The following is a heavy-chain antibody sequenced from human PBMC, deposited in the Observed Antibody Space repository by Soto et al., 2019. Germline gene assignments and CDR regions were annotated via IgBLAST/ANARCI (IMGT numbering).Heavy chain of an antibody. J-gene: IGHJ6*02. D-gene: IGHD3-3*01. V-gene: IGHV1-8*02. Sequence: ASVKVSCKASVGTFSSYAISWVRESRGQGLEGMGWLNPNSGNTGYAQKFQGRVTMTRNNSISTAYMELSSRRSEDTAVYYCARGRPFTYYDFWSGYYLFGMDVWGQGTTVTVSS. CDR1: VGTFSSYA. CDR2: LNPNSGNT. CDR3: ARGRPFTYYDFWSGYYLFGMDV.